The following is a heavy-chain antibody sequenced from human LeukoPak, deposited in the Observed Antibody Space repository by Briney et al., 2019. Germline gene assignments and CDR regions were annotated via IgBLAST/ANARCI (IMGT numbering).Heavy chain of an antibody. Sequence: ASVKVSCKTSGYSFTGYYMYWVRQAPGQGLEWMGWINPSTGDTNYAQKFQGRVTMTRDTSITTVYMELSRLRSDDTAVYYCARRLSVAADLDSWGKGTLVTVSS. V-gene: IGHV1-2*02. J-gene: IGHJ4*02. CDR3: ARRLSVAADLDS. CDR1: GYSFTGYY. D-gene: IGHD2/OR15-2a*01. CDR2: INPSTGDT.